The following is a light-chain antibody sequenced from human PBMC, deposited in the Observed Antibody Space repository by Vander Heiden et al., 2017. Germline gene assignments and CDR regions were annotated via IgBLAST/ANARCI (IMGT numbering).Light chain of an antibody. J-gene: IGKJ5*01. Sequence: DIMMTQSPDTLSVYPGERDTLACRDSESVRNSLAWYQQKPGQAPSLLVYGAYTRATGIPARFSGGGSGTDFTLTISSLQSEDFAVYYCQQYNNCPSFGQGTRLEIK. CDR2: GAY. V-gene: IGKV3-15*01. CDR1: ESVRNS. CDR3: QQYNNCPS.